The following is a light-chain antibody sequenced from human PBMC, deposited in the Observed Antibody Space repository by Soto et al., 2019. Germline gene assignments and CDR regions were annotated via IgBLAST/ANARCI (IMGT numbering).Light chain of an antibody. CDR2: AVS. J-gene: IGLJ1*01. CDR3: SSHNPIGTLQI. CDR1: SSDIGHYDY. Sequence: QSALTQPASVSGSPGQSITISCTGTSSDIGHYDYVSWYQQHPGKAPKLMIYAVSTRTSGVSNRFSGSKSGNTASLTISGLQAEDEADYYCSSHNPIGTLQIFGPGTKLTVL. V-gene: IGLV2-14*01.